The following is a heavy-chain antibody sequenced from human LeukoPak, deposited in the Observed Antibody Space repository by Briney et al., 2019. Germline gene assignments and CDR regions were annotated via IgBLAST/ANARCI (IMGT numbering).Heavy chain of an antibody. Sequence: PGGSLRLSCAASGLTFSSYWMHWVRQAPGKGLVWVSRINSDGSTIKYADSVKGRFTISRDHAKNTLYLQMDSLRAEDTAVYYCTRETVVVATASLGYWGLGTPVTVSS. CDR2: INSDGSTI. CDR3: TRETVVVATASLGY. J-gene: IGHJ4*02. D-gene: IGHD2-2*01. CDR1: GLTFSSYW. V-gene: IGHV3-74*03.